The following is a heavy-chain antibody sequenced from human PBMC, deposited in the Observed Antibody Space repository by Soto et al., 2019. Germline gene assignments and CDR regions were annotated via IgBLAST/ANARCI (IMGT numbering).Heavy chain of an antibody. V-gene: IGHV3-23*01. Sequence: RSLRLSESAPGGTFRNFGRSSVRHDPGKGLEWVSEISGSTGSTYYADSVKGRFIISRDNSKNTLHLQMNSLRAEDTAVYYCAKDTSSSPYYMDVWGKGTTVTVSS. J-gene: IGHJ6*03. CDR1: GGTFRNFG. CDR2: ISGSTGST. D-gene: IGHD2-2*01. CDR3: AKDTSSSPYYMDV.